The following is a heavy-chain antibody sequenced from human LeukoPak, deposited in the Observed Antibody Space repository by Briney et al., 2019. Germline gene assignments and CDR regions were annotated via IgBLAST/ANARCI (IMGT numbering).Heavy chain of an antibody. CDR1: AFTFSNVW. D-gene: IGHD3-10*01. J-gene: IGHJ4*02. CDR3: GRYGQVPID. Sequence: GGSLRLSCAASAFTFSNVWMSWVRQAPGKGLEWVANIKQDGSEKNYVDSVKGRFTISRDNAKNSLYLQMNSLRVEDTAVYYCGRYGQVPIDWGQGTLVTVSS. V-gene: IGHV3-7*03. CDR2: IKQDGSEK.